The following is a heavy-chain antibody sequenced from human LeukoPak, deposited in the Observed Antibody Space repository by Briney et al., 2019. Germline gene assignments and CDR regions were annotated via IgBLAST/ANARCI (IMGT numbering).Heavy chain of an antibody. CDR3: AKGRDGYSDY. D-gene: IGHD5-24*01. CDR2: ISSSSSYI. Sequence: GGSLRLSCAASGFTFSSYSMNWVLQAPGKGLEWVSSISSSSSYIYYADSVKGRFTISRDNSKNTLYLQMNSLRAEDTAVYYCAKGRDGYSDYWGQGTLVTVSS. CDR1: GFTFSSYS. V-gene: IGHV3-21*04. J-gene: IGHJ4*02.